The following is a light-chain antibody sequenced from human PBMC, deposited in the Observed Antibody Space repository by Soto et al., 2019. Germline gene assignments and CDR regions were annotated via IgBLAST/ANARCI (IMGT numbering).Light chain of an antibody. J-gene: IGLJ2*01. V-gene: IGLV1-40*01. CDR3: QSYDSSLHVV. CDR2: ANN. CDR1: SSNLGAGHD. Sequence: QSVLTQSPSVSGAPGQRVTISCTGSSSNLGAGHDVQWDQHLPGTAPKLLIYANNNRPSGVPDRFSGSKSGTSSSLAITGLQAEDEADYYCQSYDSSLHVVFGGGTKVTVL.